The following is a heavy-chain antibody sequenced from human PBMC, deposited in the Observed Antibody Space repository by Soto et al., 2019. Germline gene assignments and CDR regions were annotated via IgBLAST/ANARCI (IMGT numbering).Heavy chain of an antibody. J-gene: IGHJ4*02. CDR1: GFTFSSYA. V-gene: IGHV3-23*01. Sequence: PGGSLRLSCAASGFTFSSYAMSWVRQAPGKGLEWVSAISGSGGSTYYADSVKGRFTISRDNSKNTLYLQMNSLRAEDTAVYYCAKDNVVVVAATRAYFDYWGQGTLVTVSS. CDR2: ISGSGGST. CDR3: AKDNVVVVAATRAYFDY. D-gene: IGHD2-15*01.